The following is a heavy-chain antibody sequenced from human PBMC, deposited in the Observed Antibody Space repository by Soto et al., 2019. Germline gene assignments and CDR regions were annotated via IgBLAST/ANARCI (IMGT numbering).Heavy chain of an antibody. Sequence: PSETLSLTCTVSGGSISSGGYYWSWIRQHPGKGLEWIGYIYYSGSTYYNPSLKSRVTISVDTSKNQFSLKLSSVTAADTAVYYCARGSXDSSGYYHGRPFDYWGQGTLVTVSS. CDR3: ARGSXDSSGYYHGRPFDY. CDR1: GGSISSGGYY. CDR2: IYYSGST. J-gene: IGHJ4*02. V-gene: IGHV4-31*03. D-gene: IGHD3-22*01.